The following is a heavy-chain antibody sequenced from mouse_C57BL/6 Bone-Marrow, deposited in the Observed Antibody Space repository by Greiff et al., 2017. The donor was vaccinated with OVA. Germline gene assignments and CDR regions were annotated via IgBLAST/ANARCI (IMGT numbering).Heavy chain of an antibody. CDR1: GFSLTSYA. D-gene: IGHD2-3*01. CDR3: AREEYDPWVAY. CDR2: IWPGGGT. V-gene: IGHV2-9-1*01. J-gene: IGHJ3*01. Sequence: VKLVESGPGLVAPSQSLSITCTVSGFSLTSYAISWVRQPPGKGLEWLGVIWPGGGTNYNSALKSRLSISKDNSKSQVFLKMNSLQTDDTARYYCAREEYDPWVAYWGQGTLVTVSA.